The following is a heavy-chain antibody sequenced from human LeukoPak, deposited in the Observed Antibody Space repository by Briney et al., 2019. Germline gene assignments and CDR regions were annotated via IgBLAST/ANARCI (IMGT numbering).Heavy chain of an antibody. CDR1: GGTFSSYA. Sequence: SVKVSCKASGGTFSSYAISWVRQAPGQGLEWMGRIIPILGIANYAQKFQGRVTITADKSTGTAYMELSSLRSEDTAVYYCASEIYYYDSSGYLDHDAFDIWGQGTMVTVSS. CDR2: IIPILGIA. CDR3: ASEIYYYDSSGYLDHDAFDI. V-gene: IGHV1-69*04. D-gene: IGHD3-22*01. J-gene: IGHJ3*02.